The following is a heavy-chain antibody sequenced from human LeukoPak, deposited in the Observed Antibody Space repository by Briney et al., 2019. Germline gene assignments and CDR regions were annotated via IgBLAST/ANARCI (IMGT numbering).Heavy chain of an antibody. CDR3: ARADSSGYEHFDY. J-gene: IGHJ4*02. V-gene: IGHV4-59*01. CDR2: IYYSGST. D-gene: IGHD3-22*01. CDR1: GDSLSSYY. Sequence: PSETPSLTCTVSGDSLSSYYWSWIRQPPGKGLEWIGNIYYSGSTNYNPSLKNRVTISVDRSKNHFSLKLSSVTAADTAVYYCARADSSGYEHFDYWGQGTLVTVSS.